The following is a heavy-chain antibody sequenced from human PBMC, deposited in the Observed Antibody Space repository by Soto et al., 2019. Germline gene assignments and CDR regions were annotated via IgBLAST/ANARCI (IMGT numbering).Heavy chain of an antibody. CDR3: ARSYYDYVWGSYRPTHFDY. CDR2: IFSNDEK. CDR1: GFSLSNARMG. Sequence: QVTLKESGPVLVNPTETLTLTCTVSGFSLSNARMGVSWIRQPPGKALEWLAHIFSNDEKSYSTSLKSRLTISKDTSKSQVVLTMTNMDPVDTATYYCARSYYDYVWGSYRPTHFDYWGQGTLVTVSS. D-gene: IGHD3-16*02. V-gene: IGHV2-26*01. J-gene: IGHJ4*02.